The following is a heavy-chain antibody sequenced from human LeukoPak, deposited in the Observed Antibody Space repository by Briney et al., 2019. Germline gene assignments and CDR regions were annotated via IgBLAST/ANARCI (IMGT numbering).Heavy chain of an antibody. CDR1: GGSVSHSNW. CDR2: LYYSGST. J-gene: IGHJ4*02. D-gene: IGHD6-19*01. Sequence: SETLSLTCAVSGGSVSHSNWWTWVRQSPGKGLEWIGSLYYSGSTYHNPSLKSRVIISVDTSKNQFSLKLSSVTASDTAVYYCAGVSGSFDYWGQGTLVTVSS. CDR3: AGVSGSFDY. V-gene: IGHV4-39*01.